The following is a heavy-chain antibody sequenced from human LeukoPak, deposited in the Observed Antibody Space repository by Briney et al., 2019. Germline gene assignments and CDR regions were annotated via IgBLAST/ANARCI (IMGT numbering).Heavy chain of an antibody. J-gene: IGHJ4*02. V-gene: IGHV3-30*14. Sequence: GGSLRLSCAASGFTFSNYTMHWIRQAPGKGLEWVAVISYDGSNKYYADSVKGRFTISRDNSKNTLYLQMNSLRAEDTAVYYCARRAGAYSHPYDYWGQGTLVTVSS. CDR3: ARRAGAYSHPYDY. CDR2: ISYDGSNK. CDR1: GFTFSNYT. D-gene: IGHD4/OR15-4a*01.